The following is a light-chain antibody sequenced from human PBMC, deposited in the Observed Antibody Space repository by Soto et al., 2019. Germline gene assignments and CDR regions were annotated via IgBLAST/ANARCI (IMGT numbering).Light chain of an antibody. CDR2: GAS. Sequence: EIVLTQSPGTLSLSPGARAPLSCRASQSVSSSYLAWYQQKPGQAPRLLIYGASSRATGIPDRFSGSGSGTDFTLTISRLEPEDFAVYYCQQYGRSPTTFGQGTKVDIK. J-gene: IGKJ1*01. CDR3: QQYGRSPTT. V-gene: IGKV3-20*01. CDR1: QSVSSSY.